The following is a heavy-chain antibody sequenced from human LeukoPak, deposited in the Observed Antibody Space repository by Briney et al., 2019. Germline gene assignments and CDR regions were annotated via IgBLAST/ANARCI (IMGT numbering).Heavy chain of an antibody. Sequence: ASVKVSFKASGGTFISYAISWVRQAPGQGLEWMGRIIPILGIANYAQKFQGRVTITADKSTSTAYMELSSLRSEDTAVYYCARASQWLVHHWGQGTLVTVSS. CDR2: IIPILGIA. V-gene: IGHV1-69*04. CDR1: GGTFISYA. D-gene: IGHD6-19*01. CDR3: ARASQWLVHH. J-gene: IGHJ5*02.